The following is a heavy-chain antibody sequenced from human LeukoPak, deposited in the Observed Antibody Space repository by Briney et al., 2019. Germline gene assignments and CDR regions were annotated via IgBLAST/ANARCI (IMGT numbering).Heavy chain of an antibody. D-gene: IGHD7-27*01. V-gene: IGHV4-39*01. CDR1: GGSISSSSYY. CDR3: ASNWGGDEYYFDY. CDR2: IYYSGSS. Sequence: PSETLSLTCTVSGGSISSSSYYWGWIRQPPGKGLEWIASIYYSGSSYYNPSLKSRVTISVDTSKNQFSLRLSSVTAADTAVYYCASNWGGDEYYFDYWGQGSLVTLS. J-gene: IGHJ4*02.